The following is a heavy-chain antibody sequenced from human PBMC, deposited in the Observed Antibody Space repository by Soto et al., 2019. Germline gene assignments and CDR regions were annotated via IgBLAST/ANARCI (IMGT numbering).Heavy chain of an antibody. V-gene: IGHV1-46*01. Sequence: ASVTVSCMASGYTFTSYYMHWVRQAPGQGLEWMGIINPSGGSTSYAQKFQGRVTMTRDTSTSTVYMELSSLRSEDTAVYYCARDTHDYGGPGGWFDPWGQGTLVTVSS. CDR3: ARDTHDYGGPGGWFDP. CDR1: GYTFTSYY. CDR2: INPSGGST. D-gene: IGHD4-17*01. J-gene: IGHJ5*02.